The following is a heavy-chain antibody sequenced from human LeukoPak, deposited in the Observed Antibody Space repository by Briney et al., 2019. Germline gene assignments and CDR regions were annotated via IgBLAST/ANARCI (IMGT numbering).Heavy chain of an antibody. V-gene: IGHV3-48*03. J-gene: IGHJ6*04. CDR2: ISSSGSTI. D-gene: IGHD4-17*01. CDR3: ARDATVTTPIYCCCYGMDV. CDR1: GFTFSSYE. Sequence: GGSLRLSCAASGFTFSSYEMNWVRQAPGKGLEWVSYISSSGSTIYYADSVKGRFTISRDNAKNSLYLQMNSLRAEDRAVYYCARDATVTTPIYCCCYGMDVWGKGTTVTVSS.